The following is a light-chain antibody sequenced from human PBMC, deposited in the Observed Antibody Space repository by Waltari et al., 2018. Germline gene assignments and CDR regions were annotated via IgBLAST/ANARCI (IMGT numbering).Light chain of an antibody. V-gene: IGLV2-14*03. CDR3: SSYTSSSTYVV. J-gene: IGLJ2*01. CDR1: SSDVGDYNY. Sequence: QSALTQPASVSGSPGQSITISCTGTSSDVGDYNYVSCYQRHPGNAPKLIIFDVSNRPSGVSNRFSGSKSGDTASLTISGLQAEDEADYYCSSYTSSSTYVVFGGGTKLTVL. CDR2: DVS.